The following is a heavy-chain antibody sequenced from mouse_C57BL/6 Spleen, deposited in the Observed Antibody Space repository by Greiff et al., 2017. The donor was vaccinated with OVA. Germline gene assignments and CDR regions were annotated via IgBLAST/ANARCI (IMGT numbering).Heavy chain of an antibody. J-gene: IGHJ3*01. D-gene: IGHD2-4*01. V-gene: IGHV1-69*01. CDR1: GYTFTSYW. Sequence: VQLQQPGAELVMPGASVKLSCKASGYTFTSYWMHWVKQRPGQGLEWIGEIDPSDSYTNYNQKFKGKSTLTVDKSSSTAYMQLSSLTSEDSAVYYCARGGRDYDYAWFAYWGQGTLVTVSA. CDR3: ARGGRDYDYAWFAY. CDR2: IDPSDSYT.